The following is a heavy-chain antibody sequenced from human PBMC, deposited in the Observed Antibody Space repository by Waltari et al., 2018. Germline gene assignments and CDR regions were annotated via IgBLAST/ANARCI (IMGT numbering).Heavy chain of an antibody. J-gene: IGHJ6*02. CDR2: IYSGGST. Sequence: EVQLVESGGGLIQPGGSLRLSCAASGFTVSSNYMSWVRQAPGKGLEWVSVIYSGGSTYYADSVKGRFTISRDNSKNTLYLQMNSLRAEDTAVYYCARATVTTGFYYYGMDVWGQGTTVTVSS. CDR1: GFTVSSNY. CDR3: ARATVTTGFYYYGMDV. V-gene: IGHV3-53*01. D-gene: IGHD4-4*01.